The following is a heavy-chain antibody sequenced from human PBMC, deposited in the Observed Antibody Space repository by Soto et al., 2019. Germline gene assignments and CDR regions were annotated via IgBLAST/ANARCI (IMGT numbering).Heavy chain of an antibody. CDR3: ARSPQELVDYYYYYYGMDV. CDR2: ISAYNGNT. CDR1: GYTFTSYG. Sequence: EASVKVSCKASGYTFTSYGISWVRQAPGQGLEWMGWISAYNGNTNYAQKLQGRVTMTTDTSTSTAYMELRSLRSDDTAVYYCARSPQELVDYYYYYYGMDVWGQGTTVTAP. V-gene: IGHV1-18*01. D-gene: IGHD6-6*01. J-gene: IGHJ6*02.